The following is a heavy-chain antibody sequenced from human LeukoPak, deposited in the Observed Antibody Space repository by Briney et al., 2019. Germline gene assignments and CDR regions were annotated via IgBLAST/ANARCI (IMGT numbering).Heavy chain of an antibody. CDR3: ARGILTGPIYGFDI. D-gene: IGHD3-9*01. V-gene: IGHV4-59*01. CDR1: GGSISTYY. CDR2: FYYSGST. Sequence: SETLSLTCTVSGGSISTYYWSWIRQPPGKGLEWIGHFYYSGSTNYNPSLKSRVIISVDTSKNQFSLKLSSVTAADTAVYYCARGILTGPIYGFDIWGQGTMVTVSS. J-gene: IGHJ3*02.